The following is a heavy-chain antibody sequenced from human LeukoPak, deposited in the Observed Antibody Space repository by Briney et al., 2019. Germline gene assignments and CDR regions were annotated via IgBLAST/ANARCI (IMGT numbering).Heavy chain of an antibody. CDR1: GYTFTGYY. Sequence: ASVKVSCKASGYTFTGYYMHWVRQAPGQGLEWMGWINPNSGGTNYAQKFQGRVVMTTDTSTSTAYIELRSLRSGDTASYYCAREWWGYDVLTGDNWFDPWGQGTLVTVSS. CDR2: INPNSGGT. J-gene: IGHJ5*02. D-gene: IGHD3-9*01. V-gene: IGHV1-2*02. CDR3: AREWWGYDVLTGDNWFDP.